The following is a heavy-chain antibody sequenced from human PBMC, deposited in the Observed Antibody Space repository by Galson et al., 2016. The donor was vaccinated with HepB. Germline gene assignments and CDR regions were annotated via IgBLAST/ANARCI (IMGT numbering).Heavy chain of an antibody. V-gene: IGHV1-18*01. CDR3: ARDIGDGDYGPGY. CDR1: GGTFSNYG. Sequence: SVKVSCKASGGTFSNYGFSWVRQAPGQGLEWMGWISAYNGDTNYAQKLQDRVTMTTDTSTSTAYMELRSLRSDDTAIYFCARDIGDGDYGPGYWGQGTLVTVSS. CDR2: ISAYNGDT. J-gene: IGHJ4*02. D-gene: IGHD4-17*01.